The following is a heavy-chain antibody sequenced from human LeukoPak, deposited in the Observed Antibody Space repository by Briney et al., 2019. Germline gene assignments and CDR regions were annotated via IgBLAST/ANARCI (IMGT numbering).Heavy chain of an antibody. CDR2: INAGNGNT. CDR3: ARAVHYYDGSGWGLFDY. Sequence: ASVKVSCKASGYTFTSYAMHWVRQAPGQRLEWMGWINAGNGNTKYSQKFQGRVTITRDTSASTAYMELSSLRSEDTAVYYCARAVHYYDGSGWGLFDYWGQGTLVTVSS. J-gene: IGHJ4*02. D-gene: IGHD3-22*01. V-gene: IGHV1-3*01. CDR1: GYTFTSYA.